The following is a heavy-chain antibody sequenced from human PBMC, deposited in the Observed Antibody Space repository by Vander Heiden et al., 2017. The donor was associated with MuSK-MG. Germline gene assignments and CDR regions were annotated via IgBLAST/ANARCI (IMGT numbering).Heavy chain of an antibody. Sequence: QVQLQESGPGLVKPSGTLSLTCAVSGGPVSSSNWWSWVRQPPGKGLEWIGEIYHSGSTNYNPSLKSRVTISVDKSKNQFSLKLSSVTAADTAVYYCARDSLRGEMGNYYMDVWGKGTTVTVSS. CDR2: IYHSGST. V-gene: IGHV4-4*02. J-gene: IGHJ6*03. CDR3: ARDSLRGEMGNYYMDV. CDR1: GGPVSSSNW. D-gene: IGHD3-16*01.